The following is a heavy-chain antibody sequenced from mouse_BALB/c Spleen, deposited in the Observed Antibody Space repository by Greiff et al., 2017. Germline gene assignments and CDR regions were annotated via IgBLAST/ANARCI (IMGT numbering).Heavy chain of an antibody. J-gene: IGHJ1*01. Sequence: VQLQQPGAELVKPGASVKLSCKASGYTFTSYYMYWVKQRPGQGLEWIGGINPGNGGTNFNEKFKSKATLTVDKSSSTAYMQLSSLTSEDSAVYYCTSYYGSSYWYFDVWGAGTTVTVSS. D-gene: IGHD1-1*01. CDR2: INPGNGGT. CDR3: TSYYGSSYWYFDV. V-gene: IGHV1S81*02. CDR1: GYTFTSYY.